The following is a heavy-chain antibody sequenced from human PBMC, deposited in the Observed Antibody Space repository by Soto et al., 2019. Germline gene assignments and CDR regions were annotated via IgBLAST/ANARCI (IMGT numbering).Heavy chain of an antibody. J-gene: IGHJ2*01. CDR3: AKDTVLTFWYFDL. Sequence: QVQLVESGGGVVQPGRSLRLSCAASGFTFSNYGIHWVRQAPGKGLEWVAVISEDGSNKYYADSVKGRLTISRDNSKNTLYLQMNSLRTEDTALYYCAKDTVLTFWYFDLWGRGTRVTVSS. CDR2: ISEDGSNK. CDR1: GFTFSNYG. D-gene: IGHD3-10*01. V-gene: IGHV3-30*18.